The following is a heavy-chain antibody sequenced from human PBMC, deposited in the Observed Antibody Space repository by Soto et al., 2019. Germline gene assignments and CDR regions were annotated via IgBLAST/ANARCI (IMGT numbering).Heavy chain of an antibody. CDR2: ISNSGST. Sequence: KTSETLSLTCTVSGGSVTGDEDYWTWIRQSPGKGLEWIGYISNSGSTGYNPSLKTRLSMSVDRSKNQFTLRLTSVTAADTAVYFCATESGSTYGYFDHWGQGTQVTVSS. CDR1: GGSVTGDEDY. V-gene: IGHV4-30-4*01. CDR3: ATESGSTYGYFDH. D-gene: IGHD5-18*01. J-gene: IGHJ4*02.